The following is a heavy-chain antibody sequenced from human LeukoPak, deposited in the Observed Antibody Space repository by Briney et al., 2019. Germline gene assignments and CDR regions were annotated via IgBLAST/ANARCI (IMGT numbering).Heavy chain of an antibody. J-gene: IGHJ4*02. D-gene: IGHD3-10*01. CDR3: VRDYLWFGEPPLY. V-gene: IGHV1-18*01. CDR1: GYTFTSYG. CDR2: ISAYNGNT. Sequence: GASVKVSCKASGYTFTSYGISWVRQAPGQGLEWMGWISAYNGNTKNAQKFQGRVTMTTDTSTSTAYMELRNLRSDDTAVYYCVRDYLWFGEPPLYWGQGTLVTVSS.